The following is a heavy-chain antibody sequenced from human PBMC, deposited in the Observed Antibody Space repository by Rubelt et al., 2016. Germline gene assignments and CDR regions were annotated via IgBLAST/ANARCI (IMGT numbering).Heavy chain of an antibody. D-gene: IGHD6-6*01. Sequence: QVQLQQWGAGLLKPSETLSLTCAVYGGSFSGYYWSWIRQPPGKGLEWIGSIYYSGSTYYNPSLKSRVTISVDTSKNQFSLKLSSVTAADTAVYYCARDTQLVLDYWGQGTLVTVSS. CDR3: ARDTQLVLDY. CDR1: GGSFSGYY. J-gene: IGHJ4*02. CDR2: IYYSGST. V-gene: IGHV4-34*01.